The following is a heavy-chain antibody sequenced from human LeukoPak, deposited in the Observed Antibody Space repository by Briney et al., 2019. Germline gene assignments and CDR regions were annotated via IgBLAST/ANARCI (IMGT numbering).Heavy chain of an antibody. CDR2: ISGTSGSI. V-gene: IGHV3-48*01. CDR1: GFTFSSFA. J-gene: IGHJ4*02. D-gene: IGHD1-26*01. Sequence: GGSLRLSCAASGFTFSSFAMNWVRQAPGKGLEWVAYISGTSGSIYYADSVKGRFPIARDNAKNSVYLQMNSLRAEDTAVYFCARDEPGGGATTNDYWGQGTLVTVSS. CDR3: ARDEPGGGATTNDY.